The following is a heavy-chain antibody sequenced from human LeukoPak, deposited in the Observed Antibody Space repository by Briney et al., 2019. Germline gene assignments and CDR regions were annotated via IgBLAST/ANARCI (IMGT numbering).Heavy chain of an antibody. J-gene: IGHJ4*02. Sequence: GGSLRLSCAASGFTFSTYEMNWVRQAPGKGLEWVSYIGGSGSTIYYAASVKGRFTISRDNAKSSLYLQMNSLRVEDTAVYYCARGTYYFEKWGQGTLVTVPS. V-gene: IGHV3-48*03. CDR3: ARGTYYFEK. CDR1: GFTFSTYE. D-gene: IGHD1/OR15-1a*01. CDR2: IGGSGSTI.